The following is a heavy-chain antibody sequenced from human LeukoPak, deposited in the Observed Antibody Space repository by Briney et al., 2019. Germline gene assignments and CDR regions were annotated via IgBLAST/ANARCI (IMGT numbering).Heavy chain of an antibody. D-gene: IGHD3-9*01. CDR3: ARGHIRYFDWLFLDY. V-gene: IGHV4-59*08. J-gene: IGHJ4*02. CDR1: GGSISTYY. Sequence: SETLSLTCTVSGGSISTYYWSWIRQPPGKGLEWIGYIYHSGSTNYNPSLKSRVTISVDTSKNQFSLKLSSVTAADTAVYYCARGHIRYFDWLFLDYWGQGTLVTVSS. CDR2: IYHSGST.